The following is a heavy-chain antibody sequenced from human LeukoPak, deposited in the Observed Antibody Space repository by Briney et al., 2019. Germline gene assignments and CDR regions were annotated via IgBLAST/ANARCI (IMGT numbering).Heavy chain of an antibody. Sequence: PGGSLRLSCAASGFTFSSYDMHWVRQAPGKGLEWVASIRYDGSNKYYADSVKGRFTISRDNSKNTLYLQMNSLRAEDTAVYYCAKDISSSSRGNFDYWGQGTLVTVSS. CDR3: AKDISSSSRGNFDY. J-gene: IGHJ4*02. V-gene: IGHV3-30*02. D-gene: IGHD6-13*01. CDR1: GFTFSSYD. CDR2: IRYDGSNK.